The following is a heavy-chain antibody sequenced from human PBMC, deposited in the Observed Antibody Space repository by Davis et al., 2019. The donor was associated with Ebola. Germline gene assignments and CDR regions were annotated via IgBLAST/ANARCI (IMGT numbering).Heavy chain of an antibody. CDR1: GFSVSDKY. CDR3: TRHVPGDFWFFDL. CDR2: LYTDGRT. Sequence: GGSLRLSCAASGFSVSDKYMSWVRQAPGKGLEWVSVLYTDGRTYHSDSVKGRFTISRDNAKNTVSLQMNDLRVEDTAVYFCTRHVPGDFWFFDLWGRGTMVTVSS. D-gene: IGHD4-17*01. V-gene: IGHV3-66*04. J-gene: IGHJ2*01.